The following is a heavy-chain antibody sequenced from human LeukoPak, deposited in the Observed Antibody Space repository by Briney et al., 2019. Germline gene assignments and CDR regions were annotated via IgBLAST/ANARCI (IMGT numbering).Heavy chain of an antibody. D-gene: IGHD1-26*01. V-gene: IGHV3-66*01. CDR3: ARGREGRFDY. CDR1: GFTVSSNY. J-gene: IGHJ4*02. CDR2: IYSGGST. Sequence: GGSLRLSCAASGFTVSSNYMSWVRQAPGRGLECASVIYSGGSTYYADSVKGRFTISRDNSKNTLYLQMNSLRAEDTAVYYCARGREGRFDYWGQGTLVTVSS.